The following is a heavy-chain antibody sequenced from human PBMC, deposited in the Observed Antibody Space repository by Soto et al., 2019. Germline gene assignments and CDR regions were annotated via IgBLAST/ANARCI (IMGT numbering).Heavy chain of an antibody. D-gene: IGHD2-21*02. CDR1: GYTFSGYY. J-gene: IGHJ3*02. Sequence: ASVKVCCKASGYTFSGYYMHWVRQAPGQGLEWMGWINSNSGGTNYAQKFQGWVTMTRDTSISTAYMELSRLKSDDTAVYYCARAGGGDYDALDIWGQGTMVTVS. CDR2: INSNSGGT. V-gene: IGHV1-2*04. CDR3: ARAGGGDYDALDI.